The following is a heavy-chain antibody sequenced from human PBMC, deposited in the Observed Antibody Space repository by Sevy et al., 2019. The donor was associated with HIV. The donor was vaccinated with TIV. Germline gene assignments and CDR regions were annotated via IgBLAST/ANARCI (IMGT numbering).Heavy chain of an antibody. Sequence: GGSLRLSCAASGFTFSIYVIHWVRQAPGKGLEWVAVISSDGTKEYYADSVKGRLTISRDNSKNTMYLQMNSLRVEDTAVYYCARDLPSAVTDPFYYYGLAVWGQGTTVTVSS. D-gene: IGHD2-21*02. CDR2: ISSDGTKE. CDR3: ARDLPSAVTDPFYYYGLAV. CDR1: GFTFSIYV. V-gene: IGHV3-30*04. J-gene: IGHJ6*02.